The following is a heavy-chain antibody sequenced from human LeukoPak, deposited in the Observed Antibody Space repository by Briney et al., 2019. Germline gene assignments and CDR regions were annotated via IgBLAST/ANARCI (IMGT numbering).Heavy chain of an antibody. D-gene: IGHD3-10*01. Sequence: PSETLSLTCTVSGDSITSYYWNWIRQPPGKGLEWIGYVYYRGATNYNPSLKTRVTTSIDTSKKQFSLELSSVTAADTAVYFCAGVFSGRRPFELWGKGTLVTVSS. CDR2: VYYRGAT. CDR3: AGVFSGRRPFEL. V-gene: IGHV4-59*01. J-gene: IGHJ4*02. CDR1: GDSITSYY.